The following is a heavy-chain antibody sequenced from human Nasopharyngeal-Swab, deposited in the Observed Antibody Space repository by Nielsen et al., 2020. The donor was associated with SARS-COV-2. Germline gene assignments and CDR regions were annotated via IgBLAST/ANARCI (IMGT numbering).Heavy chain of an antibody. J-gene: IGHJ5*02. CDR1: GDSIRKDKYY. CDR2: VYYSGTA. V-gene: IGHV4-39*01. CDR3: ARTFYSWYVDV. Sequence: SETLSLTCSVFGDSIRKDKYYWGGVRQAPGQGLEWIGTVYYSGTAYRNPTLKSRGAISVDASKSQLSLSLSSVTATDTAVYYCARTFYSWYVDVWGPGTQVTVSS. D-gene: IGHD6-13*01.